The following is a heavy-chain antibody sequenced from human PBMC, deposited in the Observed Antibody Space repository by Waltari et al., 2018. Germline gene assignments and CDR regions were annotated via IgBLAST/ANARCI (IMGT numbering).Heavy chain of an antibody. V-gene: IGHV4-38-2*01. D-gene: IGHD2-15*01. CDR3: ARHLSVVGPTRPDGAFDI. Sequence: QVQLQESGPGLVKPSETLSLTCAVSGYSISSGYYWGWIRQPPGKGLEWIGSIYPSGSTDYNPSLKSRVTISVDTSKNQFALKLVSVTAADTAVYYCARHLSVVGPTRPDGAFDIWGQGTMVTVSS. J-gene: IGHJ3*02. CDR1: GYSISSGYY. CDR2: IYPSGST.